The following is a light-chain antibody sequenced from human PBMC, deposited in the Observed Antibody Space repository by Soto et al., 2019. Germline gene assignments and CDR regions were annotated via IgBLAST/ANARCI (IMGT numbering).Light chain of an antibody. Sequence: EIVLTQSPGTLSLSPGERATLSCRASQGVYNSYLAWYQQKPGQAPRLLIYGASSRATGTPDRFSGSGSGKDYTLTISSLEPEDFAVYYCHQYGTSPWTFGQGTKVDTK. J-gene: IGKJ1*01. CDR1: QGVYNSY. CDR3: HQYGTSPWT. V-gene: IGKV3-20*01. CDR2: GAS.